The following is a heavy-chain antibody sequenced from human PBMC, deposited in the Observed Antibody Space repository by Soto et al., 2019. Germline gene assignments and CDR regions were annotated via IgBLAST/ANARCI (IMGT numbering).Heavy chain of an antibody. CDR2: IYYSGST. D-gene: IGHD4-4*01. Sequence: SETLSLTCTVSGGSISSYYWSWIRQPPGKGLEWIGYIYYSGSTNYNPSLKSRVTISVDTSKNQFSLKLSSVTAADTAVYYCARRGDYRGNWFDPWGQGTLVTVSS. J-gene: IGHJ5*02. CDR1: GGSISSYY. CDR3: ARRGDYRGNWFDP. V-gene: IGHV4-59*08.